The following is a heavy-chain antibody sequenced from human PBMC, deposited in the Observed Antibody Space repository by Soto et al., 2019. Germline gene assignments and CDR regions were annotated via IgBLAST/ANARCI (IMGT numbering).Heavy chain of an antibody. V-gene: IGHV4-31*03. Sequence: QVQLQESGPGLVKPSQTLSLTCTVSGGSISSGGYYWSWIRQHPGKGLEWIGYIYYRGRTYYNPSLKSRVTISVHTSKNKFSLKLSSVTAADTAVYYCARGATTYYYDSSGYFDYWGQGTLVTVSS. J-gene: IGHJ4*02. CDR3: ARGATTYYYDSSGYFDY. CDR2: IYYRGRT. CDR1: GGSISSGGYY. D-gene: IGHD3-22*01.